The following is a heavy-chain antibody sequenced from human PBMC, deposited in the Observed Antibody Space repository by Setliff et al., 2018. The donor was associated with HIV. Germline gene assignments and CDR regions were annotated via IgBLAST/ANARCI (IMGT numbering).Heavy chain of an antibody. CDR3: ARHVPRSSRIDY. J-gene: IGHJ4*02. V-gene: IGHV4-61*02. Sequence: PSETLSLTCNVSGGSISSVNYYWNWIRQPAGKGLEWIGRIYASGSPTYNSSLESRVTISVDTSKNHFSLRLNSVTAADTAVYYCARHVPRSSRIDYWGQGTLVTVSS. D-gene: IGHD6-13*01. CDR2: IYASGSP. CDR1: GGSISSVNYY.